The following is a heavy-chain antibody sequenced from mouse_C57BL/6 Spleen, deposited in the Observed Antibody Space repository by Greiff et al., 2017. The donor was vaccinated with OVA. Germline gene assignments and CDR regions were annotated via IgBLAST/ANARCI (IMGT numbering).Heavy chain of an antibody. J-gene: IGHJ2*01. CDR2: INPGSGGT. CDR3: ARADLLLLRQSFDY. V-gene: IGHV1-54*01. Sequence: QVQLQQSGAELVRPGTSVKVSCKASGYAFTNSLIECVKQRPVQVLEWLGVINPGSGGTTYTEKFKGKATLTADKSSSTAYMQLSSLTSEDSAGYFCARADLLLLRQSFDYWGKGTTLTVAS. D-gene: IGHD2-2*01. CDR1: GYAFTNSL.